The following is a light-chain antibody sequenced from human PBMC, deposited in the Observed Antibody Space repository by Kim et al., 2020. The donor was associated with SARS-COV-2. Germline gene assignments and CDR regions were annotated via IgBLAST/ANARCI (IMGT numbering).Light chain of an antibody. V-gene: IGLV1-51*01. CDR2: DNH. Sequence: QSVLTQPPSVSAAPGQKVTISCSGSISNIGNNYVSWFQHLPGTAPKLLIYDNHHRPSGIPDRFSGSKSGTSATLGITGLQTGDEAEYFCGTWDSSLSAGRVFGGGTQLTVL. CDR1: ISNIGNNY. CDR3: GTWDSSLSAGRV. J-gene: IGLJ3*02.